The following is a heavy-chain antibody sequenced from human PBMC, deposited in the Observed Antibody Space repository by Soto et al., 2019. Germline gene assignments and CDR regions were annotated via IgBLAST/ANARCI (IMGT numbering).Heavy chain of an antibody. CDR2: IWYDGSNK. Sequence: GGSLRLSCAASGFTFSSYGMHWVRQAPGKGLEWVAVIWYDGSNKYYADSVKGRLTISRDNSKNTLYLQMNSLRAEDTAVYYCARDEGTAMVTSYFDYWGQGTLVTVSS. V-gene: IGHV3-33*01. CDR1: GFTFSSYG. CDR3: ARDEGTAMVTSYFDY. J-gene: IGHJ4*02. D-gene: IGHD5-18*01.